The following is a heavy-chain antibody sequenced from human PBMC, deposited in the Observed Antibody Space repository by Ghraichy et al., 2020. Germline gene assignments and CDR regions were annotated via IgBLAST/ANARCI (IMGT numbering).Heavy chain of an antibody. D-gene: IGHD6-13*01. CDR1: GGSISSYY. J-gene: IGHJ6*03. CDR2: IYYSGST. V-gene: IGHV4-59*08. Sequence: SETLSLTCTVSGGSISSYYWSWIRQPPGKGLEWIGYIYYSGSTNYNPSLKSRVTISVDTSKNQFSLKLSSVTAADTAVYYCARHWYSSSWTDYYYYYMDVWGKGTTVTVSS. CDR3: ARHWYSSSWTDYYYYYMDV.